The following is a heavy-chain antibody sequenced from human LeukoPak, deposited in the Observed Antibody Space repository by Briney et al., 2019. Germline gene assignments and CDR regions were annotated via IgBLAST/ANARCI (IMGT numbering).Heavy chain of an antibody. V-gene: IGHV3-49*03. CDR3: TRDRSVVVPAAILGYYYYMDV. J-gene: IGHJ6*03. Sequence: GGSLRLSCTASGFTFGDYAMSWFRQAPGKGLEWVGFIRSKAYGGTTEYAASVKGRFTISRDDSKSIAYLQMNSLKTEDTAVYYCTRDRSVVVPAAILGYYYYMDVWGKGTTVTVSS. D-gene: IGHD2-2*02. CDR2: IRSKAYGGTT. CDR1: GFTFGDYA.